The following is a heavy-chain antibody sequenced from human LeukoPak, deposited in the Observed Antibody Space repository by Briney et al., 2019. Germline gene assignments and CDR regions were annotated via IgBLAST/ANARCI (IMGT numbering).Heavy chain of an antibody. CDR3: ASFPPETSYYDFWSGYPREAYYFDY. CDR2: IYYSGST. J-gene: IGHJ4*02. D-gene: IGHD3-3*01. Sequence: SQTLSLTCTVSGGSISSGGYYWSWIRQHPGKGLEWIGYIYYSGSTYYNPSLKSRVTISVDTSKNQFSLKLSSVTAADTAVYYCASFPPETSYYDFWSGYPREAYYFDYWGQGTLVTVSS. V-gene: IGHV4-31*03. CDR1: GGSISSGGYY.